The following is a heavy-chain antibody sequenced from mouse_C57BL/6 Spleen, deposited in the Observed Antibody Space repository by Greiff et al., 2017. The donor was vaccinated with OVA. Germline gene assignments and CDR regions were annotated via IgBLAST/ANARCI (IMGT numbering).Heavy chain of an antibody. CDR1: GFSLTSYG. J-gene: IGHJ2*01. V-gene: IGHV2-2*01. CDR3: ASGYSNYVFDY. Sequence: QVQLKQSGPGLVQPSQSLSITCTVSGFSLTSYGVHWVRQSPGKGLEWLGVIWSGGSTDYNAAFISRLSISKDNSKSQVFFKMNSLQADDTAIYYCASGYSNYVFDYWGQGTTLTVSS. D-gene: IGHD2-5*01. CDR2: IWSGGST.